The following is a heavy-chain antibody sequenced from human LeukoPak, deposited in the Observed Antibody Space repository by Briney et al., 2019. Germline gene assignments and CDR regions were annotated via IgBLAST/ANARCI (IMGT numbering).Heavy chain of an antibody. D-gene: IGHD6-13*01. Sequence: GGSLRLSCAASGFTFSSYGMHWVRQAPGKGLEWVAVISYDGSNKYYADSVKGRFTISRDNSKNTLYLQMNSLRAEDTAVYYCAKESWQQLFDFDYWAREPWSPSPQ. CDR1: GFTFSSYG. V-gene: IGHV3-30*18. J-gene: IGHJ4*02. CDR2: ISYDGSNK. CDR3: AKESWQQLFDFDY.